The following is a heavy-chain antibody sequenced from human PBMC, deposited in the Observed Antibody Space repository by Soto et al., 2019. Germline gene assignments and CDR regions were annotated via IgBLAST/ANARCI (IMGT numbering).Heavy chain of an antibody. CDR3: ARGGFVAGLYNAMDA. V-gene: IGHV1-69*06. CDR2: IIPMFGSP. CDR1: GGTLSTNA. Sequence: QVQLVQSGAEVKKPGSSVKVSCKASGGTLSTNAMSWVRQAPGPGLEWMGAIIPMFGSPKYAQKFQGRVTITSDNPTSTIYMEMISLTSADTAVYYCARGGFVAGLYNAMDAWGQGTAVAVSS. D-gene: IGHD3-3*01. J-gene: IGHJ6*02.